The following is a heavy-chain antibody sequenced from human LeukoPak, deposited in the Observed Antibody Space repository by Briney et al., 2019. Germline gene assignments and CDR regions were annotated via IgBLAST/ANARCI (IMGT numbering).Heavy chain of an antibody. V-gene: IGHV4-4*07. CDR2: IYTSGST. Sequence: PSETLSLTCTVSGGSFSTYYWSWIRQPAGKGLEWIGRIYTSGSTNYIPSLKSRVTMSVDTSKNQFSLKLSSVTAADTAVYYCARNSCPSGSCYENRGYFDYWGQGTLVTVSS. CDR3: ARNSCPSGSCYENRGYFDY. D-gene: IGHD2-15*01. J-gene: IGHJ4*02. CDR1: GGSFSTYY.